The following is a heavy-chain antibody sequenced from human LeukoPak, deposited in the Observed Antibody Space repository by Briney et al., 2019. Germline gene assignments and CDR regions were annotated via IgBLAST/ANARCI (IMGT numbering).Heavy chain of an antibody. CDR3: ARGTPAAAGIFDC. D-gene: IGHD6-13*01. V-gene: IGHV4-4*07. J-gene: IGHJ4*02. CDR1: GGSISSYY. CDR2: IYSSGST. Sequence: PSETLSLTCSVSGGSISSYYGSGVRQPAGKGLEWIGRIYSSGSTNYNPSLNSRVTMSVDTSKNQFSLRLTSVTAADTAVYYCARGTPAAAGIFDCWGQGTLVTVSS.